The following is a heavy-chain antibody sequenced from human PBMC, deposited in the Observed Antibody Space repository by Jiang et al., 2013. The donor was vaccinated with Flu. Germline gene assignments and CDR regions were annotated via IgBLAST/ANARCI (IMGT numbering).Heavy chain of an antibody. CDR1: GYTLPVTA. CDR3: VRVHLPYCTSSDCYYYYGMDV. Sequence: KPGASVKVSCKASGYTLPVTALRGCDRPLGQGLEWMGWISTYNGKTNYAQKVQGRVTMTTDISTKTVYMELRGLRSDDTAVYYCVRVHLPYCTSSDCYYYYGMDVWGQGTTVTVSS. CDR2: ISTYNGKT. J-gene: IGHJ6*02. D-gene: IGHD2-2*01. V-gene: IGHV1-18*04.